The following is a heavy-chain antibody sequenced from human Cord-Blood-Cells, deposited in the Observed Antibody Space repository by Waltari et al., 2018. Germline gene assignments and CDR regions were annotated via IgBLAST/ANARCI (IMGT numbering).Heavy chain of an antibody. D-gene: IGHD3-22*01. J-gene: IGHJ4*02. CDR3: AKIPSSGLDY. Sequence: QVQLVEPGGDVVQLGRSLRLSCDDYGITLNSYETLWVRQAPGKGLEWVAVISYDGSNKCYADSVKGRFTISRDNSKNTLYLQMNSLRAEDTAVYYCAKIPSSGLDYWGQGTLVTVSS. V-gene: IGHV3-30-3*02. CDR2: ISYDGSNK. CDR1: GITLNSYE.